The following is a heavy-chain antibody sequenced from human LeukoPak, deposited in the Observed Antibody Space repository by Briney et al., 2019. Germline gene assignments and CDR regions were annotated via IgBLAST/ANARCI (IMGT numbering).Heavy chain of an antibody. CDR3: ASEYGYSYGQFSR. CDR2: IYDSGRT. V-gene: IGHV4-59*01. Sequence: PSETLSLTCTVSGGSISHWIRQPPGKALEWIGYIYDSGRTNYNPSLKSRVTISVDTSKNQFSLKLNSVTAADTAVYYCASEYGYSYGQFSRWGQGTLVTVSS. J-gene: IGHJ4*02. D-gene: IGHD5-18*01. CDR1: GGSISH.